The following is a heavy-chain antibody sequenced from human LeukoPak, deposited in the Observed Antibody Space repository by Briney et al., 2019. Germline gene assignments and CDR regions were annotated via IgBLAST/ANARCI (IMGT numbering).Heavy chain of an antibody. D-gene: IGHD3-10*01. Sequence: KPSETLSLTCSVSGGSISFWYWSWIRQPAGKGLEWIGHIYINGSTNYNPSLKSRVTLSIEKSKNQFSLKLNSVTAADTAVYYCARDSFYFASGTFGWFDPWGQGTRVTVSS. CDR3: ARDSFYFASGTFGWFDP. V-gene: IGHV4-4*07. CDR1: GGSISFWY. J-gene: IGHJ5*02. CDR2: IYINGST.